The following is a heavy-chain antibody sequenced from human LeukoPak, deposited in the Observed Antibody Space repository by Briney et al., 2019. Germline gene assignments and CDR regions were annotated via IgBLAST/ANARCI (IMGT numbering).Heavy chain of an antibody. CDR2: IYYSGST. CDR1: GGSISSSSYY. CDR3: ARDPSGGGEYYDSSGYYV. J-gene: IGHJ4*02. V-gene: IGHV4-39*07. D-gene: IGHD3-22*01. Sequence: SETLSLTCTVSGGSISSSSYYWGWIRQPPGKGLEWIGSIYYSGSTYYNPSLKSRVTISVDTSKNQFSLKLSSVAAADTAVYYCARDPSGGGEYYDSSGYYVWGQGTLVTVSS.